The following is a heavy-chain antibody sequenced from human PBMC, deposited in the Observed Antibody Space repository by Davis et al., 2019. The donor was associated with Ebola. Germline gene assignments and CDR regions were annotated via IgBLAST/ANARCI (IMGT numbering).Heavy chain of an antibody. CDR3: ARETPSSSSSFDY. J-gene: IGHJ4*02. Sequence: AASVKVSCKASGYTFTSYGISWVRQAPGQGLEWMGWISAYNGNTNYAQKFQGRVTITADESTSTAYMELSSLRSEDTAVYYCARETPSSSSSFDYWGQGTLVTVSS. CDR2: ISAYNGNT. CDR1: GYTFTSYG. V-gene: IGHV1-18*01. D-gene: IGHD6-6*01.